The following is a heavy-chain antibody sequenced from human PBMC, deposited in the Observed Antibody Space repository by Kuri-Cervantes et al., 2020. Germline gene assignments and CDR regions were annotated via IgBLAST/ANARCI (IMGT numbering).Heavy chain of an antibody. Sequence: ASVKVSCKASGYAFTAYYMHWVRQAPGQGLEWMGIINPSGGSTSYAQKFQGRVTMTRDTPTSTVYMELSSLRSEDTAVYYCARGSYYYYMDVWGKGTTVTVSS. V-gene: IGHV1-46*01. J-gene: IGHJ6*03. CDR1: GYAFTAYY. CDR2: INPSGGST. CDR3: ARGSYYYYMDV.